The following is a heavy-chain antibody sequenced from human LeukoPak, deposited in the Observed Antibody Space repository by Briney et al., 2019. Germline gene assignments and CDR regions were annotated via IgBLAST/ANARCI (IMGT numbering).Heavy chain of an antibody. CDR1: GGSFSGYY. CDR2: INHSGST. Sequence: SETLSPTCAVYGGSFSGYYWSWIRQPPGKGLEWIGEINHSGSTNYNPSLKSRVTISVDTSKNQFSLKLSSVTAADTAVYYCARYCSSTSCNNWFDPWGQGTLVTVSS. V-gene: IGHV4-34*01. CDR3: ARYCSSTSCNNWFDP. J-gene: IGHJ5*02. D-gene: IGHD2-2*01.